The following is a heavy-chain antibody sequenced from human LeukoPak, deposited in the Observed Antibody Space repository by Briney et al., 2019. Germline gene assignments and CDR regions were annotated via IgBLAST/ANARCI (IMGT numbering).Heavy chain of an antibody. CDR3: NYIDAFDI. Sequence: GGALRLSCAASGFTFSSYSMKWVRQAPGKGLEWVSYISSSSSTIYYADSVKGRFTISRDNAKNSLYLQMNSLRAEDTAVYYCNYIDAFDIWGQGTMVTVSS. V-gene: IGHV3-48*04. CDR2: ISSSSSTI. CDR1: GFTFSSYS. J-gene: IGHJ3*02. D-gene: IGHD1-7*01.